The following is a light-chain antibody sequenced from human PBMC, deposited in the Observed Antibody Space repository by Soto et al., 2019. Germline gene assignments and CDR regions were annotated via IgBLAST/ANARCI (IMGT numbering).Light chain of an antibody. CDR1: QTISTW. Sequence: DIQVTQSPPTLSASVGDRVTITCRASQTISTWMAWYQQKPGKVPKLLIYAASTLQSGVPSRFSGSGSGTDFTLTISSLQADDFATYYCQQYDTYWTFGQGTKVDIK. CDR2: AAS. J-gene: IGKJ1*01. V-gene: IGKV1-27*01. CDR3: QQYDTYWT.